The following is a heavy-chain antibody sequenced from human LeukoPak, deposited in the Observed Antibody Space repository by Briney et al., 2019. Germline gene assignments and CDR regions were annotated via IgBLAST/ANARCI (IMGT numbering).Heavy chain of an antibody. CDR3: AKNTGYSSGFIDY. CDR1: GFTFSSYA. J-gene: IGHJ4*02. V-gene: IGHV3-23*01. CDR2: IRGIGSNT. D-gene: IGHD6-19*01. Sequence: GGSLRLSCAASGFTFSSYAMDWVRQAPGKGLEWVSGIRGIGSNTFYADSVKGRFTISTDNSNNTLYLQMYSLRAEDTAIYYCAKNTGYSSGFIDYWGQGTLVTVSS.